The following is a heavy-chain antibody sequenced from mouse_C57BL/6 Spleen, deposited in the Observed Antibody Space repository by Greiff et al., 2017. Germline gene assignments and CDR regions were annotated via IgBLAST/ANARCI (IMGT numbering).Heavy chain of an antibody. J-gene: IGHJ3*01. CDR2: IDPNSGGT. CDR3: ARDYGSSSFAY. D-gene: IGHD1-1*01. V-gene: IGHV1-72*01. Sequence: QVQLQQPGAELVKPGASVKLSCTASGYTFTSYWMHWVKQRPGRGLEWIGRIDPNSGGTKYNEKFKSKATLTVDKPSSTAYMQLRSLASVDSAVYYWARDYGSSSFAYWGQGTLVTVSA. CDR1: GYTFTSYW.